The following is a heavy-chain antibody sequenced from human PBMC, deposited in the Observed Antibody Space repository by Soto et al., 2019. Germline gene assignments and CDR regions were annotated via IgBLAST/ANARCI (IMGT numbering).Heavy chain of an antibody. CDR1: GFTFSSYG. V-gene: IGHV3-33*01. CDR3: ARSMLAPYYYYMDV. CDR2: IWYDGSNK. D-gene: IGHD2-2*01. J-gene: IGHJ6*03. Sequence: QVQLVESGGGVVQPGRSLRLSCAASGFTFSSYGMHWVRQAPGKGLEWVAVIWYDGSNKYYADSVKGRFTISRDNSKNTLYLQMNSLRAEDTAVYYCARSMLAPYYYYMDVWGKGTTVTVSS.